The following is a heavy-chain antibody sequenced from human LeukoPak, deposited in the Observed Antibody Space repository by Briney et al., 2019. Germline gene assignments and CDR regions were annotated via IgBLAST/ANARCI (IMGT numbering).Heavy chain of an antibody. CDR1: GGTFSSYA. CDR2: ISAYNGNT. V-gene: IGHV1-18*01. D-gene: IGHD3-10*01. CDR3: ARRLYGSGSYYWGYYYYMDV. Sequence: ASVKVSCKASGGTFSSYAISWVRQAPGQGLEWMGWISAYNGNTNYAQKLQGRVTVTTDTSTSTAYMELRSLRSDDTAVYYCARRLYGSGSYYWGYYYYMDVWGKGTTVTVSS. J-gene: IGHJ6*03.